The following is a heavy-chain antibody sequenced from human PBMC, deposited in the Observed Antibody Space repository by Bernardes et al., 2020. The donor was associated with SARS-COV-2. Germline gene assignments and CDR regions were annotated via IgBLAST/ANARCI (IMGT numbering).Heavy chain of an antibody. CDR1: GFTFSSYS. CDR3: AINLPAAQGVFVY. V-gene: IGHV3-21*01. J-gene: IGHJ4*02. CDR2: ISSSSSYI. D-gene: IGHD2-2*01. Sequence: GGSLRLSCAASGFTFSSYSMNWVRQAPGKGLEWVSSISSSSSYIYYADSVKGRFTISRDNAKNSLYLQMNSLRAEDTAVYYCAINLPAAQGVFVYWGQGTLVTVSS.